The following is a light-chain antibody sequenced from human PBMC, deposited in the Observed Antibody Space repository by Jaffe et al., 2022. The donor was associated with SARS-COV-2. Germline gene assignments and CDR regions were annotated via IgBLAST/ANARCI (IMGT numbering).Light chain of an antibody. CDR2: WAS. CDR1: DNILYSSNAKNY. Sequence: DIVMTQSPDSLAVSLGERATINCKSSDNILYSSNAKNYLAWYQQKPGQPPRLLIYWASTRESGVPDRFSGSGSETDFSLTISSLQAEDVAVYYCQQYYGTPYTFGPGTKLEI. J-gene: IGKJ2*01. V-gene: IGKV4-1*01. CDR3: QQYYGTPYT.